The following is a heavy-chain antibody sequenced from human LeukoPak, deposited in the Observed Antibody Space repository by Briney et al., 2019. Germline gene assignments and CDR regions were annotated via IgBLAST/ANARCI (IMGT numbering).Heavy chain of an antibody. CDR1: GFTFSSYG. Sequence: PGGSLRLSCAASGFTFSSYGMHWVRQAPGKGLEWVTFIRYDGNNNYYRDSVKGRFTVSRDNSKNTLYLQMNSLRVEDTAIYYCAKVRNNDYGSGSHDYWGQGTLVTVSS. J-gene: IGHJ4*02. D-gene: IGHD3-10*01. CDR2: IRYDGNNN. CDR3: AKVRNNDYGSGSHDY. V-gene: IGHV3-30*02.